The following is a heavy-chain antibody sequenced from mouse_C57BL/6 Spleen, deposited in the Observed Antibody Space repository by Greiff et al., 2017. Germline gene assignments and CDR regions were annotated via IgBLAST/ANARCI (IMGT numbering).Heavy chain of an antibody. CDR2: IDPSDSYT. D-gene: IGHD1-1*01. Sequence: QVQLQQPGAELVRPGTSVKLSCKASGYTFTSYWMHWVKQRPGQGLEWIGVIDPSDSYTNYNQKFKGKATLTVDTSSSTAYMQLSSLTAEDSAVYYCASHITTVVATDYWGQGTTLTVSS. CDR3: ASHITTVVATDY. V-gene: IGHV1-59*01. CDR1: GYTFTSYW. J-gene: IGHJ2*01.